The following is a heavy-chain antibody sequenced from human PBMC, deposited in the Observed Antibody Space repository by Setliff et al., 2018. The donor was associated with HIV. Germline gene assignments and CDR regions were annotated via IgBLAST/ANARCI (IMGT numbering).Heavy chain of an antibody. CDR2: IIPIFGTA. D-gene: IGHD3-10*01. CDR3: ARDRDWYGSGSYAFDI. V-gene: IGHV1-69*05. J-gene: IGHJ3*02. Sequence: ASVKVSCKASGGTFSSYAISWVRQAPGQGLEWMGGIIPIFGTANYAQKFQGRVTITTDESTSTAYMELSSLRSEDTAVYYCARDRDWYGSGSYAFDIWGQGTMVTVS. CDR1: GGTFSSYA.